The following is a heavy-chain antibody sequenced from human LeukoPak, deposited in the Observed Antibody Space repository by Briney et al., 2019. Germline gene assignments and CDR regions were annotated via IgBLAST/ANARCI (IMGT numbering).Heavy chain of an antibody. Sequence: SETLSLTCTVSGGSISSGSYYWSWIRQPAGKGLEWIGRIYTSGSTNYNPSLKSRVTISVDTSKNQFSLKLSSVTAADTAVYYCASIPVVPAAIGAFDIWGQGTMVTVSS. CDR2: IYTSGST. CDR1: GGSISSGSYY. D-gene: IGHD2-2*02. CDR3: ASIPVVPAAIGAFDI. J-gene: IGHJ3*02. V-gene: IGHV4-61*02.